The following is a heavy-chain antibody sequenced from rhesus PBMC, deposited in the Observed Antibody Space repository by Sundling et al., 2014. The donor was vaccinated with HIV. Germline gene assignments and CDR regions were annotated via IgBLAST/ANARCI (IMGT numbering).Heavy chain of an antibody. J-gene: IGHJ6*01. V-gene: IGHV4S10*01. CDR3: ASQTIAPAGTYGLDP. CDR2: IYGSSLIT. CDR1: GDSFRSSF. Sequence: QVQLQESGPGLVKPSETLSLTCAVSGDSFRSSFWSWIRQPPGKGLEWIGCIYGSSLITNSNPSLKTRVTISKDMSKNQFSLSLTSVTAADTAVYYCASQTIAPAGTYGLDPWGQGVVVTVSS. D-gene: IGHD6-31*01.